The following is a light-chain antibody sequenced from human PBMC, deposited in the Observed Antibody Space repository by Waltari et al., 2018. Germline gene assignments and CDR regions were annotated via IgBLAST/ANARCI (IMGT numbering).Light chain of an antibody. CDR3: QQYYSTPPVT. CDR1: QSVLYSSNNKNY. J-gene: IGKJ5*01. Sequence: DIVMTQSPDSLAVSLGGRTSINRKSSQSVLYSSNNKNYLAWYQQKPGQPPKLLIYWASTRESGVPDRFSGSGSGTDFTLTISSLQAEDVAVYYCQQYYSTPPVTFGQGTRLEIK. CDR2: WAS. V-gene: IGKV4-1*01.